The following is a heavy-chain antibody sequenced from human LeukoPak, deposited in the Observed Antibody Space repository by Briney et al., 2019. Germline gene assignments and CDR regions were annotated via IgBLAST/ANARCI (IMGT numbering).Heavy chain of an antibody. Sequence: ASVKVSCKASGYTFTGYYMHWVRQAPGQGLEWMGWINPNSGGTNYAQKFQGRVTMTRDTSISTAYMELSRLRSDDTAVYYCARDLGPVADNYFDYWGQGTLVTVSS. D-gene: IGHD6-19*01. CDR1: GYTFTGYY. CDR3: ARDLGPVADNYFDY. CDR2: INPNSGGT. J-gene: IGHJ4*02. V-gene: IGHV1-2*02.